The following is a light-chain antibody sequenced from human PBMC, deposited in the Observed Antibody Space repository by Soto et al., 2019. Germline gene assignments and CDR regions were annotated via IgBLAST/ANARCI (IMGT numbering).Light chain of an antibody. V-gene: IGLV4-69*01. CDR2: LNRDGSH. CDR3: QTWGSGTVV. CDR1: SGHSNYA. Sequence: QPVLTQSPSASASLGASVKLTCTLSSGHSNYAIAWHQQQSEKGPRSLMKLNRDGSHSKGDGIPDRFSGSSSGAERYLTISSLQTEDEADYYCQTWGSGTVVFGGGTQLPVL. J-gene: IGLJ2*01.